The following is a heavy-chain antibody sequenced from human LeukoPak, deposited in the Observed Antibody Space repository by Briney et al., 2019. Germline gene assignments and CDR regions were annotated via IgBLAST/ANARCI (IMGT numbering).Heavy chain of an antibody. CDR2: INHSGST. D-gene: IGHD6-13*01. CDR3: ARVPRSSSWKYNWFDP. CDR1: GGSFSGYY. J-gene: IGHJ5*02. Sequence: SETLSLTCAVYGGSFSGYYWSWIRQPPGKGLEWIGEINHSGSTNYNPSLKSRVTISVDTSKNQSSLKLSSVTAADTAVYYCARVPRSSSWKYNWFDPWGQGTLVTVSS. V-gene: IGHV4-34*01.